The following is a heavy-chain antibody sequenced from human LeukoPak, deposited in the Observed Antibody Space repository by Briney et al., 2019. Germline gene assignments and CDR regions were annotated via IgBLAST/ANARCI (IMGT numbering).Heavy chain of an antibody. CDR1: GYTFTGYY. Sequence: SVKVSCKASGYTFTGYYMHWVRQAPGQGLEWMGGIIPIFGTANYAQKFQGRVTITADESTSTAYMELSSLRSEDTAVYYCARDLYCSSTSCSWGNWFDPWGQGTLVTVSS. J-gene: IGHJ5*02. D-gene: IGHD2-2*01. V-gene: IGHV1-69*13. CDR3: ARDLYCSSTSCSWGNWFDP. CDR2: IIPIFGTA.